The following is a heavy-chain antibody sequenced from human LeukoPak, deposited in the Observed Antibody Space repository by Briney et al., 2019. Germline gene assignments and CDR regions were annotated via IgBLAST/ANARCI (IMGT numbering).Heavy chain of an antibody. CDR1: GGSISSGAYY. V-gene: IGHV4-30-4*01. CDR2: IFYSGNT. Sequence: SETLSLTCTVSGGSISSGAYYWTWIRQPPGKGLEWIGYIFYSGNTYYNPSLKSRVTISVDTSKNQFSLKLSSVTAADTAVYYCARAMCSYGFYFDYWGQGSLVTVSS. D-gene: IGHD5-18*01. CDR3: ARAMCSYGFYFDY. J-gene: IGHJ4*02.